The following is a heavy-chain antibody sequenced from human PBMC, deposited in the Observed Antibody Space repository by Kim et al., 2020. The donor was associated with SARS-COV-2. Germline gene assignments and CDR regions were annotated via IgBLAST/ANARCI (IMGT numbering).Heavy chain of an antibody. J-gene: IGHJ4*02. CDR3: ARGKPAWFAFEN. D-gene: IGHD3-10*01. Sequence: GGSLRLSCEASGFTVSSNYLTWVRQAPGKGLEWVSVIHSAGIPYYADSVKGRFTISRDNSKNTLYLQMNSLRAEDTAVYYCARGKPAWFAFENWGQGTLVTVSS. V-gene: IGHV3-53*01. CDR1: GFTVSSNY. CDR2: IHSAGIP.